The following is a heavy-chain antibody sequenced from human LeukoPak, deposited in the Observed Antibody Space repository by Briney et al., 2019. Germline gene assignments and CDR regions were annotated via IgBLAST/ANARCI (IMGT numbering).Heavy chain of an antibody. D-gene: IGHD6-13*01. Sequence: ASVTVSCKASGYTFTSYYMHWVRHAPGQGLEWMGIIDPSSSSTSYEQKFQGSVTMTRDTPTSTVYMELSSLRSEDTAVYYCARDASFIAAASYGMDVWGQGTTVTVSS. CDR1: GYTFTSYY. CDR3: ARDASFIAAASYGMDV. CDR2: IDPSSSST. J-gene: IGHJ6*02. V-gene: IGHV1-46*01.